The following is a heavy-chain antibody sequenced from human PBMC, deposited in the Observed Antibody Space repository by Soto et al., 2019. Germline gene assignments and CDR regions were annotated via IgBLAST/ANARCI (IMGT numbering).Heavy chain of an antibody. CDR2: ISGYGDTT. D-gene: IGHD2-8*02. CDR1: GFNFNSYA. CDR3: AKVPLVLSNAFDL. V-gene: IGHV3-23*01. Sequence: GGSLRLSCTASGFNFNSYAMIWVRQAPGNGLEWVSGISGYGDTTYYSASVKGRFTISRDNSQKMLFLQMNSLRAEDTAMYYCAKVPLVLSNAFDLWGQGTKVTVSS. J-gene: IGHJ3*01.